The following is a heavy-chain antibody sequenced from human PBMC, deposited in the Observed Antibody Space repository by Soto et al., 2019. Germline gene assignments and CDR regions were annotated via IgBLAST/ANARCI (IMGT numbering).Heavy chain of an antibody. V-gene: IGHV3-74*01. J-gene: IGHJ4*02. Sequence: PGGSLRLSCAASGFTFSSYWMHWVRQAPGKGLVWVSRINSDGSSTSYAGSVKGRFTISRDNAKNTLYLQMNSLRAEDTAVYYCAKGSLKKVVSDYWGQGTLVTAPQ. D-gene: IGHD2-15*01. CDR3: AKGSLKKVVSDY. CDR2: INSDGSST. CDR1: GFTFSSYW.